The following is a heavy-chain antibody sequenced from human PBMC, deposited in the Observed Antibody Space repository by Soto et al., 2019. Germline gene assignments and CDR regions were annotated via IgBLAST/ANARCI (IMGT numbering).Heavy chain of an antibody. D-gene: IGHD4-17*01. Sequence: GGSLRLSCEVSGFRFDDYGMHWVRQAPGKGLEWIAGISRDSRSISYGASMKGRFTISRDNAKNSLYLQLNSLRADDTAFYYCVKDALTTVAYYFDYWGQGALVTVSS. CDR2: ISRDSRSI. J-gene: IGHJ4*02. V-gene: IGHV3-9*01. CDR1: GFRFDDYG. CDR3: VKDALTTVAYYFDY.